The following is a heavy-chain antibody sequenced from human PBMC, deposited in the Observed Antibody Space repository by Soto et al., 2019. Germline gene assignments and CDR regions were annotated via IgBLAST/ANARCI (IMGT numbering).Heavy chain of an antibody. J-gene: IGHJ6*02. CDR3: ARYHPRLWFGESTSNV. D-gene: IGHD3-10*01. CDR1: CGSISSSSYY. V-gene: IGHV4-39*01. Sequence: PSGTLSLTCTVSCGSISSSSYYWGWIRQPPGKGLEWIGSIYYSGSTYYNPSLKSRVTISVDTSKNQFSLKLSSVTAADTAVYYCARYHPRLWFGESTSNVWGQGTTVTVSS. CDR2: IYYSGST.